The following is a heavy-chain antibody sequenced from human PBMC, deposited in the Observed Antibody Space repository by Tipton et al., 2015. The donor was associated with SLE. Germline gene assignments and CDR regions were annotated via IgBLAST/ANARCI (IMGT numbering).Heavy chain of an antibody. V-gene: IGHV4-34*01. CDR2: INQSGST. CDR3: ARGYYYYMDV. CDR1: GGSFSGYY. Sequence: TLSLTCAVYGGSFSGYYWSWIRQPPGKGLEWIGEINQSGSTNYNPSLKSRVTISIDTSKNHFSLKVNSVTAADTAVYYCARGYYYYMDVWGKGTTVTVSS. J-gene: IGHJ6*03.